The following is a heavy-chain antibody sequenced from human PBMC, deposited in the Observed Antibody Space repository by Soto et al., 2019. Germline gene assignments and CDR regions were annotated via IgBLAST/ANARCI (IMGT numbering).Heavy chain of an antibody. CDR1: Y. V-gene: IGHV3-66*01. D-gene: IGHD6-19*01. CDR2: IYSGGST. CDR3: ARDRIAVAGNPEYFQH. J-gene: IGHJ1*01. Sequence: YWSWVRQAPGKGLEWVSVIYSGGSTYYADSVKGRFTISRDNSKNTLYLQMNSLRAEDTAVYYCARDRIAVAGNPEYFQHWGQGTLVTVSS.